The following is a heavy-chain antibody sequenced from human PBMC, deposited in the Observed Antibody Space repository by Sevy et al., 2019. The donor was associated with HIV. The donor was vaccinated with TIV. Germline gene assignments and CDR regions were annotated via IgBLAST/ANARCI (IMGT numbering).Heavy chain of an antibody. J-gene: IGHJ4*02. V-gene: IGHV1-3*01. CDR3: ARGKRGIFGVVFGLFDS. CDR2: ISGDNGYT. D-gene: IGHD3-3*01. Sequence: ASVKVSCKASGYTFTDFAVHWVRQAPGQRLEWMGWISGDNGYTKYSQKFQGRVTISRDTSASTAYMELSSLLSEDTAVYYCARGKRGIFGVVFGLFDSWGPGTLVTVSS. CDR1: GYTFTDFA.